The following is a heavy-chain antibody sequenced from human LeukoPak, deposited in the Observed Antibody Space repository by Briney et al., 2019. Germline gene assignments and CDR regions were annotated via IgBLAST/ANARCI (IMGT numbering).Heavy chain of an antibody. CDR2: INPNSGGT. V-gene: IGHV1-2*02. CDR3: ARADSRSWDAFDI. CDR1: GYTFTGYY. Sequence: GASVKLSCKASGYTFTGYYMHWVRQAPGQGLEWMGWINPNSGGTNYAQKFQGRVTMTRDTSISTAYMELSRLRSDDTAVYYCARADSRSWDAFDIWGQGTMVTVSS. D-gene: IGHD3-22*01. J-gene: IGHJ3*02.